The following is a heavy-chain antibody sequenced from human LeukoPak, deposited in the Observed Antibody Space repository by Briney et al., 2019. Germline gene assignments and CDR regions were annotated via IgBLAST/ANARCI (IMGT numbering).Heavy chain of an antibody. Sequence: PSETLSLTCTVSGGSVSSGSYYWSWIRQPPGKGLEWIGYIYYSGSTNYNPSLKSRVTISVDTSKNQFSLKLSSVTAADTAVYYCARANDILTGYFIWGQGTLVTVSS. CDR1: GGSVSSGSYY. V-gene: IGHV4-61*01. CDR2: IYYSGST. CDR3: ARANDILTGYFI. J-gene: IGHJ4*02. D-gene: IGHD3-9*01.